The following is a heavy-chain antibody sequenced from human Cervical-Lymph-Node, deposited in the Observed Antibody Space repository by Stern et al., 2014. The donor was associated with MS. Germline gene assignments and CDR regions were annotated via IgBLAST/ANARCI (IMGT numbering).Heavy chain of an antibody. CDR3: ARDLNYYDGSGYFDVNYYYGMDV. Sequence: QLVESGGGVVQPGRSLRLSCAASGFTFSYYGMHWVRPAPGKGLEWVAVRWDDGSNKYYAGSVKGRFTISRDNSKNTLYLHMTSLRVEDTAVYYCARDLNYYDGSGYFDVNYYYGMDVWGQGTAVAVS. CDR1: GFTFSYYG. CDR2: RWDDGSNK. D-gene: IGHD3-22*01. J-gene: IGHJ6*02. V-gene: IGHV3-33*01.